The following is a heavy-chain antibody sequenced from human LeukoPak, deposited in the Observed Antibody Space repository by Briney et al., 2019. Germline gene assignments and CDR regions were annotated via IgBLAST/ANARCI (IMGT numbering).Heavy chain of an antibody. CDR1: GFTFSDYY. CDR2: ISCSGTTI. Sequence: GGSLRRSCAVSGFTFSDYYVSWIRHAPGKGLEVSAYISCSGTTIYYADSLRGRFTISREHAKNSLSLQMNSLRAEDTAVYYCAREGRGYRGLDCWGQGSLVTVSS. V-gene: IGHV3-11*01. J-gene: IGHJ4*02. CDR3: AREGRGYRGLDC. D-gene: IGHD3-22*01.